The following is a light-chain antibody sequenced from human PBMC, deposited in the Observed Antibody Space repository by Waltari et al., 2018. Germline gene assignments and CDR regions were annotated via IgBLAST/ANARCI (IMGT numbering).Light chain of an antibody. CDR1: SFNIGNNY. CDR2: YNN. CDR3: GTWDSSLNIGV. Sequence: QSVLTQPPSVSAAPGQKVTISCSGTSFNIGNNYVSWYQQLPGTAPKLLIYYNNKRHSGIPDRFSGSKSGTSATLGITGLQTEDEADYYCGTWDSSLNIGVFGGGTKVTVL. J-gene: IGLJ3*02. V-gene: IGLV1-51*01.